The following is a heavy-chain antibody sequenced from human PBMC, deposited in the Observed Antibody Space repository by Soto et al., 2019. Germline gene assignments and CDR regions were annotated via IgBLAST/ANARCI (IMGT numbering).Heavy chain of an antibody. CDR2: INPKSGGT. CDR3: ARGDSTDCSNGVCSFFYNHDMDV. J-gene: IGHJ6*02. V-gene: IGHV1-2*04. Sequence: ASVKVSCKASGYSFTDYHIHWVRQAPGQGLEWLGRINPKSGGTSTAQKFQGWVTMTTDTSISTASMELTRLTSDDTAIDYCARGDSTDCSNGVCSFFYNHDMDVWGQGTTVTVSS. CDR1: GYSFTDYH. D-gene: IGHD2-8*01.